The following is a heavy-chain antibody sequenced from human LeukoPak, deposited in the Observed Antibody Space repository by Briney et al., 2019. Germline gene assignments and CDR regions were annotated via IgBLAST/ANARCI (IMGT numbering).Heavy chain of an antibody. CDR2: ISSSSSYI. J-gene: IGHJ6*02. V-gene: IGHV3-21*01. CDR1: GFTFSSYS. D-gene: IGHD1-14*01. CDR3: ARARGPGGMDV. Sequence: PGGSLRLSCAASGFTFSSYSMNWVRQAPGKGLEWVSSISSSSSYIYYADSVKGRFTISRDNAKNSLYQQMNSLRAEDTAVYYCARARGPGGMDVWGQGTTVTVSS.